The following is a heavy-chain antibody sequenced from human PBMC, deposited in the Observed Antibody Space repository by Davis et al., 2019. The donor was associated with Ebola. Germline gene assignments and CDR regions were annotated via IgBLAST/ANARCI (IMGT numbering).Heavy chain of an antibody. CDR1: GFTFDAYA. D-gene: IGHD3-10*01. J-gene: IGHJ4*02. Sequence: GGSLRLSCAASGFTFDAYAMHWVRQAPGKGLEWVSGISWNSGSIGYADSVKGRFTISRDNAKNSLYLQMNSLRAEDTALYYCAKDRRGSYYRAYFDYWGQGTLVTVSS. V-gene: IGHV3-9*01. CDR2: ISWNSGSI. CDR3: AKDRRGSYYRAYFDY.